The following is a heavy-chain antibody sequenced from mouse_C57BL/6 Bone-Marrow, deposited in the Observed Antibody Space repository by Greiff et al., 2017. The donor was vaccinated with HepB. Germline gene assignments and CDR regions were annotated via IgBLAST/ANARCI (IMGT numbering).Heavy chain of an antibody. CDR2: ISNGGGST. J-gene: IGHJ4*01. CDR1: GFTFSDYY. Sequence: DVKLQESGGGLVQPGGSLKLSCAASGFTFSDYYMYWVRQTPEKRLEWVAYISNGGGSTYYPDTVKGRFTISRDNAKNTLYLQMSRLKSEDTAMYYCARHLDGAMDYWGQGTSVTVSS. D-gene: IGHD2-10*02. CDR3: ARHLDGAMDY. V-gene: IGHV5-12*01.